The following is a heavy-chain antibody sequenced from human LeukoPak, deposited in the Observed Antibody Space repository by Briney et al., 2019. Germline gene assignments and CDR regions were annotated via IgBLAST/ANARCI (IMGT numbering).Heavy chain of an antibody. D-gene: IGHD3-10*01. CDR1: GFTFSSYA. V-gene: IGHV3-30-3*01. Sequence: GRSLRLSCAASGFTFSSYAMHWVRQAPGMGLEWVAVISYDGSNKYYADSVKGRFTISRDNSKNTLHLQMNSLRVEDTAVYYCVKDWGVLPDYTADGFDIWGPGTMVTVSS. CDR2: ISYDGSNK. J-gene: IGHJ3*02. CDR3: VKDWGVLPDYTADGFDI.